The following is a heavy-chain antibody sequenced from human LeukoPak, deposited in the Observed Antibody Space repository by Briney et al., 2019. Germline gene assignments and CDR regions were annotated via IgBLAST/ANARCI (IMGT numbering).Heavy chain of an antibody. CDR2: IYHSGST. J-gene: IGHJ3*02. Sequence: SETLSLTCTVSGYSISSGYYWGWIRQPPGKGLEWIGSIYHSGSTYYNPPLKSRVTISVDTSKNQFSLKLSSVTAADTAVYYCARVGVLRIQLWFDAFDIWGQGTMVTVSS. CDR1: GYSISSGYY. D-gene: IGHD5-18*01. CDR3: ARVGVLRIQLWFDAFDI. V-gene: IGHV4-38-2*02.